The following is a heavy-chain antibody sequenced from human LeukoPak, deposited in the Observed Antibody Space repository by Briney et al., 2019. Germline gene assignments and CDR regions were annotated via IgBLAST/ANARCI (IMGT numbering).Heavy chain of an antibody. D-gene: IGHD6-13*01. CDR3: ARVLSSSWYPFDY. J-gene: IGHJ4*02. Sequence: SETLSLTCTVSGGSVTSDSSYWSWIRQPAGKGLEWIGRFYSSGSTNYNPSLKSRVTISVDTSKNQLSLKLSSVTAADTAMYYCARVLSSSWYPFDYWGQGTLVTVSS. CDR1: GGSVTSDSSY. CDR2: FYSSGST. V-gene: IGHV4-61*02.